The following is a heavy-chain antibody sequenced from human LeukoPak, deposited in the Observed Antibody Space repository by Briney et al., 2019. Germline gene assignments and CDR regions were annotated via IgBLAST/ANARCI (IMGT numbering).Heavy chain of an antibody. CDR2: ISSNSRTI. D-gene: IGHD4-11*01. CDR1: EFIFSNYG. V-gene: IGHV3-48*01. J-gene: IGHJ4*02. CDR3: ARGGYSRPDY. Sequence: GGSLRLSCAASEFIFSNYGVNWVRQAPGKGLEWVSYISSNSRTINYADSVRGRFTISRDNAKNSLYLQMNSLRVEDTAVYYCARGGYSRPDYWGQGTLVTVSS.